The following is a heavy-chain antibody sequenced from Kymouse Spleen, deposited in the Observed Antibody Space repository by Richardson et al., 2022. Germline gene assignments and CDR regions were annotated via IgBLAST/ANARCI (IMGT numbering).Heavy chain of an antibody. D-gene: IGHD5-12*01. CDR1: GGSFSGYY. CDR3: ARGLVDIVATSFDY. V-gene: IGHV4-34*01. Sequence: QVQLQQWGAGLLKPSETLSLTCAVYGGSFSGYYWSWIRQPPGKGLEWIGEINHSGSTNYNPSLKSRVTISVDTSKNQFSLKLSSVTAADTAVYYCARGLVDIVATSFDYWGQGTLVTVSS. CDR2: INHSGST. J-gene: IGHJ4*02.